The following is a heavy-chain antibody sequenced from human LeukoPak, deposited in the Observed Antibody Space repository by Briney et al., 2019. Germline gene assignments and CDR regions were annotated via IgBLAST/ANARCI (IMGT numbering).Heavy chain of an antibody. D-gene: IGHD6-13*01. Sequence: PGGCLRLSCAVSGFTFSSYEMNWVRQAPGKGLEWVSYISSSGSTIYYADSVKGRFTISRDNAKNSLYLQMNSLRAEDTAVYYCVRVGGAAGTSKSNWFDPWGQGTLVTVSS. CDR3: VRVGGAAGTSKSNWFDP. CDR1: GFTFSSYE. CDR2: ISSSGSTI. J-gene: IGHJ5*02. V-gene: IGHV3-48*03.